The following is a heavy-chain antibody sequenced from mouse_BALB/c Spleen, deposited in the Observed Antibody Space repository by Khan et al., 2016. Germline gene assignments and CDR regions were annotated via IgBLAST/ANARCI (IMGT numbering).Heavy chain of an antibody. V-gene: IGHV1-54*01. CDR2: INPGSGGT. CDR1: GYAFTNYL. CDR3: ARLPAWFAY. Sequence: VQLQESGAELVRPGTSVKVSCKASGYAFTNYLIEWVKQRPGQGLEWIGVINPGSGGTNYNEKFKGKATLTADKSSSTAYIQLSILTSDDSAVYFCARLPAWFAYWGQGTLVTVSA. J-gene: IGHJ3*01.